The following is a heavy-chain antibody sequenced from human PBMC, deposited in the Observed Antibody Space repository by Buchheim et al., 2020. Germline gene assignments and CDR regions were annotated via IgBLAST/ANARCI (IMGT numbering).Heavy chain of an antibody. J-gene: IGHJ4*02. D-gene: IGHD4-17*01. V-gene: IGHV3-48*01. CDR3: ASPPVQSSRAPY. Sequence: EVQLVESGGGLVQPGGSLRLSCAASGFTFSSASMNWVRQAPGKGLEWISYISGSSSTIYYADSVKGRFSISRDNAKNSLYLQMNSLRVEDTAVYYCASPPVQSSRAPYWGQGTL. CDR1: GFTFSSAS. CDR2: ISGSSSTI.